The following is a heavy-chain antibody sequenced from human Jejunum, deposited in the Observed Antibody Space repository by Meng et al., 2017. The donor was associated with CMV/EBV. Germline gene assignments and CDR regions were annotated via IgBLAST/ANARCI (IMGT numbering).Heavy chain of an antibody. V-gene: IGHV3-9*01. D-gene: IGHD4-23*01. Sequence: AGFTFDCYDRHWVRQAPGKGLEWVSGISWNSGSIGYTDSVKGQFTISRDNAKSCLFLQMNSLRSDDTALYYCAYLQGDYAGSPNDCWGQGTLVTSPQ. CDR1: GFTFDCYD. CDR2: ISWNSGSI. J-gene: IGHJ4*02. CDR3: AYLQGDYAGSPNDC.